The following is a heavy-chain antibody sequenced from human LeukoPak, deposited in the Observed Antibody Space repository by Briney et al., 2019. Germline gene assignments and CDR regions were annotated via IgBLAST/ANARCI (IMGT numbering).Heavy chain of an antibody. CDR2: INPNSGGT. Sequence: GASVKVSCKASGYTFTGYYMHWVRQAPGQGLEWMGWINPNSGGTNYAQKFQGRVTMTRDTSISTAYMGLSRLRSDDTAVYYCARDSPNRDDFWSGYHYYYYMDVWGKGTTVTVSS. V-gene: IGHV1-2*02. CDR3: ARDSPNRDDFWSGYHYYYYMDV. CDR1: GYTFTGYY. J-gene: IGHJ6*03. D-gene: IGHD3-3*01.